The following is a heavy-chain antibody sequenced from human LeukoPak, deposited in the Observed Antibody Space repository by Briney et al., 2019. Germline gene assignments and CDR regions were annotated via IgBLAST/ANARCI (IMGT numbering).Heavy chain of an antibody. CDR2: MNPNSGNT. V-gene: IGHV1-8*01. J-gene: IGHJ5*02. Sequence: GASVKVSCKASGYTFTSYDINWVRQATGQGLEWMEWMNPNSGNTGYAQKFQGRVTMTRNTSISTAYMELSSLRSEDTAVYYCAREVYGGNHNWFDPWGQGTLVTVSS. D-gene: IGHD4-23*01. CDR3: AREVYGGNHNWFDP. CDR1: GYTFTSYD.